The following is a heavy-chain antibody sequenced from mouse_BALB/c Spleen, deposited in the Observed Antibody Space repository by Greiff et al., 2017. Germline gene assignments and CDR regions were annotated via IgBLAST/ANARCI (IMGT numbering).Heavy chain of an antibody. CDR1: GFTFSSFG. J-gene: IGHJ3*01. Sequence: EVHLVESGGGLVQPGGSRKLSCAASGFTFSSFGMHWVRQAPEKGLEWVAYISSGSSTIYYADTVKGRFTISRDNPENTLFLQMTSLRSEDTAMYYCARRGDDDGWFAYWGEGTVVTVSA. V-gene: IGHV5-17*02. CDR2: ISSGSSTI. D-gene: IGHD2-4*01. CDR3: ARRGDDDGWFAY.